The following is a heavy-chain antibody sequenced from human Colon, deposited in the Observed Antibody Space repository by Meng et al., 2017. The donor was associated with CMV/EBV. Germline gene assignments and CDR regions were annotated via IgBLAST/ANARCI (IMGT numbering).Heavy chain of an antibody. CDR1: DYTFTNHG. CDR2: ISGYNGNT. D-gene: IGHD3-3*01. V-gene: IGHV1-18*01. CDR3: ARGDDFWNGHYDY. Sequence: ASVKVSCKASDYTFTNHGINWVRQAPGQGLEWMGWISGYNGNTNYAQKFQGRFTMTTDTSTSTAYMELRSLRSDDTAVYYCARGDDFWNGHYDYWGQGTLVTVSS. J-gene: IGHJ4*02.